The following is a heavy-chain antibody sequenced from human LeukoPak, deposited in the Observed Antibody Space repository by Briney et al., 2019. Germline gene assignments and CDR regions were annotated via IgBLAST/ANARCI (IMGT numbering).Heavy chain of an antibody. CDR1: CGSFSGYY. V-gene: IGHV4-34*01. D-gene: IGHD2-2*01. Sequence: TSETLSLTCAVYCGSFSGYYWSWIRQPPGKGLEWIGEINHNGSTNYNPSLKSRVTISVDTSKNQFSLKLSSVTAADTAVYYCARGRILLGYCSSTSCSFFDYWGQGTLVTVSS. J-gene: IGHJ4*02. CDR2: INHNGST. CDR3: ARGRILLGYCSSTSCSFFDY.